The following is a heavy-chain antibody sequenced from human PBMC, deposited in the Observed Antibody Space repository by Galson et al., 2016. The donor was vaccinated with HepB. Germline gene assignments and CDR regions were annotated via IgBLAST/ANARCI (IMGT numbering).Heavy chain of an antibody. V-gene: IGHV3-48*02. J-gene: IGHJ6*02. CDR2: ISNTSTTI. Sequence: SLRLSCAASGFIFSDYGFNWVRQVPGKGLEWLSYISNTSTTIKYADSVKGRFTISRDNADNSLSLQMSSLRDEDAAVYYCARDARRRLGVSSYSGLDVWGQGTSVSVSS. CDR3: ARDARRRLGVSSYSGLDV. CDR1: GFIFSDYG. D-gene: IGHD3-9*01.